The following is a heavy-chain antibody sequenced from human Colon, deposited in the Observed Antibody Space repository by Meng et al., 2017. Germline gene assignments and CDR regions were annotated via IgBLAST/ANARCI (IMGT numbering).Heavy chain of an antibody. J-gene: IGHJ4*02. Sequence: QVQLQASGPGLLKPSQTLSLTCTVSGATINSGGYFWTWIRQLPGKGLEWIGYIDDSGTTKYNPSLKNSLTISRDTSKNEFSLKLGSVTAADTAVYYCARDHMGSLDYWGQGILVTVSS. CDR1: GATINSGGYF. V-gene: IGHV4-31*01. CDR2: IDDSGTT. D-gene: IGHD1-26*01. CDR3: ARDHMGSLDY.